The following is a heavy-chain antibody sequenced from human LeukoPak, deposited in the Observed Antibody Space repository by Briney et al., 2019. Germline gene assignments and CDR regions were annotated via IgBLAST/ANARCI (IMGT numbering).Heavy chain of an antibody. Sequence: GESLKISCKGSGYSFATYWIGWVRQTPGKGLESMGIIYPGDSDTRYSPSFQGQVTISADKSINTAYLQWSSLKTSDTAMYYCARHQIVGATRSPFDYWGQGTLVTVSS. J-gene: IGHJ4*02. CDR2: IYPGDSDT. CDR1: GYSFATYW. V-gene: IGHV5-51*01. D-gene: IGHD1-26*01. CDR3: ARHQIVGATRSPFDY.